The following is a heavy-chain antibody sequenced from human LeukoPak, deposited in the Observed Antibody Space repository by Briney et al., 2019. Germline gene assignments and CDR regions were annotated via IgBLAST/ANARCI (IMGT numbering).Heavy chain of an antibody. J-gene: IGHJ4*02. CDR2: IYTRGTT. CDR1: GFSVSSNY. CDR3: ARDKLGSGYSSDFDC. D-gene: IGHD6-19*01. Sequence: GGSLRLSCAASGFSVSSNYMNWVRQAPGKGLEWVSAIYTRGTTYYADSVKGRFTISRDDSKNTLYLQLNSLRAEDTAVYYCARDKLGSGYSSDFDCWGQGTLVTVSS. V-gene: IGHV3-66*03.